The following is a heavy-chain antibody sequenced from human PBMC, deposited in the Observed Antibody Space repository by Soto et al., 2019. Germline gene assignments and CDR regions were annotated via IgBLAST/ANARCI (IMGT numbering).Heavy chain of an antibody. D-gene: IGHD3-3*01. CDR1: GGSFSGYY. J-gene: IGHJ6*03. V-gene: IGHV4-34*01. CDR3: ARGPRITIFGVVISPMDV. CDR2: INHSGST. Sequence: PSETLSLTCAVYGGSFSGYYWSWIRQPPGKGLEWIGEINHSGSTNYNPSLKSRVTISVDTSKNQFSLKLSLVTAADTAVYYCARGPRITIFGVVISPMDVWGKGTTVTVSS.